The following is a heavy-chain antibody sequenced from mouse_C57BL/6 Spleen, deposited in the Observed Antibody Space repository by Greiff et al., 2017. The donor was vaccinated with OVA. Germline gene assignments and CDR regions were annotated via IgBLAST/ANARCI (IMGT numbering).Heavy chain of an antibody. CDR2: IDPSDSET. CDR3: ARSDYGSSHYAMDY. J-gene: IGHJ4*01. Sequence: QVQLKQPGAELVRPGSSVKLSCKASGYTFTSYWMHWVKQRPIQGLEWIGNIDPSDSETHYNQKFKDKATLPVDKSSSTAYMQLSSLTSEDSAVYDCARSDYGSSHYAMDYWGQGTSVTVSS. CDR1: GYTFTSYW. V-gene: IGHV1-52*01. D-gene: IGHD1-1*01.